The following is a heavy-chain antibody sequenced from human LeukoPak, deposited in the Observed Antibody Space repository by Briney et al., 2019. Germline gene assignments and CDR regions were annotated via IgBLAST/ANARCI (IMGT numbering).Heavy chain of an antibody. V-gene: IGHV3-23*01. D-gene: IGHD3-3*01. CDR2: ISSTVINT. J-gene: IGHJ4*02. CDR3: AKGTVRFLEWSQRGYFDY. CDR1: GFTFSNYA. Sequence: PGGSLRLSCAASGFTFSNYAMTWVRQAPGKGLEWVSSISSTVINTYNADSVKGRFTISRDNSKNTLYLQMNRLRADDTAIYYCAKGTVRFLEWSQRGYFDYWGQGILVTVSS.